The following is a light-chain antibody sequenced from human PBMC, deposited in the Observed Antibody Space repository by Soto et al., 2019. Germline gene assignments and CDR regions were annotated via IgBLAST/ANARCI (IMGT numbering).Light chain of an antibody. CDR1: SSDGGGYNY. CDR2: EVS. Sequence: PASVSGSPGQSITISCTGTSSDGGGYNYVSWYQQHPGKAPKLMIYEVSNRPSGVSNRFSGSKSGNTASLTNSGLKAEPEADYSSSSYTSRSTFLYVFGTGTKVTV. J-gene: IGLJ1*01. V-gene: IGLV2-14*01. CDR3: SSYTSRSTFLYV.